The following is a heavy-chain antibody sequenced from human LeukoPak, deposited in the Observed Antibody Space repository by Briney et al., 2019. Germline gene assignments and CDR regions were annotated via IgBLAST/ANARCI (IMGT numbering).Heavy chain of an antibody. Sequence: SETLSLTCTVSGGSISSYYWSWIRQPPGKGLEFIGYIYYSGNTNYNPSLKSRVTISVDTSKNQFSLKLSSVTAAGTAVYYCARIDTSGYNGYSFDYWGQGTLVTVSS. V-gene: IGHV4-59*12. D-gene: IGHD3-22*01. CDR1: GGSISSYY. CDR3: ARIDTSGYNGYSFDY. CDR2: IYYSGNT. J-gene: IGHJ4*02.